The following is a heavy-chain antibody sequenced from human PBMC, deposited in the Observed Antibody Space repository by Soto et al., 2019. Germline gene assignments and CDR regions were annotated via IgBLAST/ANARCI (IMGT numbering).Heavy chain of an antibody. CDR2: MNPNSGNT. CDR1: GYTFTSYD. J-gene: IGHJ6*02. V-gene: IGHV1-8*01. Sequence: QVQLVQSGAEVKKPGASVKVSCKASGYTFTSYDINWVRQATGQGLEWMGWMNPNSGNTGYAQKFQGRVTMTRNTSISTAYMELSSLRSGDTAVYYCARWPDGYYYYGMDVWGRGTTVTVSS. CDR3: ARWPDGYYYYGMDV.